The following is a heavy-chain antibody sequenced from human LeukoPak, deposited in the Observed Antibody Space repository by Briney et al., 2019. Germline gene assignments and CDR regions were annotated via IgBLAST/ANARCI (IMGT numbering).Heavy chain of an antibody. J-gene: IGHJ4*02. D-gene: IGHD5-18*01. Sequence: PGRSLRLSCAASGFTFSSYAMHWVRQAPGKGLEWVAVISYDGSNKYYADSVKGRFTISRDNSKNTLYLQMNSLRAEDTAVYYCARDLDTAMVTGFDYWGQGTLVTVSS. CDR1: GFTFSSYA. V-gene: IGHV3-30-3*01. CDR3: ARDLDTAMVTGFDY. CDR2: ISYDGSNK.